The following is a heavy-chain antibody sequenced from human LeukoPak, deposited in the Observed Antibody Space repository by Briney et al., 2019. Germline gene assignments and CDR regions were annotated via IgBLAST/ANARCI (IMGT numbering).Heavy chain of an antibody. Sequence: GGSPRLSCAASGFTFSSYWMTWVRQAPGKGLEWVANIKQDGSEKYYVDSVKGRFTISRDNAKNSLYLQMNSLRAEDTAVYYCTRDTGCSGGTCYSFYDYWDQGTLVTVSS. D-gene: IGHD2-15*01. V-gene: IGHV3-7*01. CDR2: IKQDGSEK. J-gene: IGHJ4*02. CDR1: GFTFSSYW. CDR3: TRDTGCSGGTCYSFYDY.